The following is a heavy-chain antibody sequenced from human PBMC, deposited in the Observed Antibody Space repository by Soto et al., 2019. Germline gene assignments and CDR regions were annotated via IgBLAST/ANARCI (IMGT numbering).Heavy chain of an antibody. CDR2: TYYRSKWYY. V-gene: IGHV6-1*01. D-gene: IGHD2-15*01. CDR3: ARDPGSSLDN. Sequence: SQTLSPTCAISGDSVSIKSAAWNWIRQSPSRGLEWLGRTYYRSKWYYDYADSVKSRITINSDTSKNQFSLQLNSVTPEDTAVYYCARDPGSSLDNWGQGTLVTLSS. CDR1: GDSVSIKSAA. J-gene: IGHJ4*02.